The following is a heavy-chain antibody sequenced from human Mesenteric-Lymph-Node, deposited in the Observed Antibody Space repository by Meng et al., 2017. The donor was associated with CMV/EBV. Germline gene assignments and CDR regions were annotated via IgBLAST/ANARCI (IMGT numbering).Heavy chain of an antibody. J-gene: IGHJ5*02. V-gene: IGHV4-39*01. CDR2: INYSGST. CDR3: ARHKMVYTRQSLDP. CDR1: GDSISSSTYS. D-gene: IGHD2-8*01. Sequence: SGDSISSSTYSWGWIRQPPGKGLEWIGSINYSGSTYYTPSLKSRVTISVDTSKNEFSLRLSSVTAADTAIYYCARHKMVYTRQSLDPWGRGTLVTVSS.